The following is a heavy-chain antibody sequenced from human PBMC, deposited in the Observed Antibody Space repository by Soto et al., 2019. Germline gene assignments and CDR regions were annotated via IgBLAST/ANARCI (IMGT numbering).Heavy chain of an antibody. D-gene: IGHD2-8*01. J-gene: IGHJ3*01. CDR1: AGSISTIDYY. CDR3: ARSAQWDGFDP. Sequence: QVQLQESGPGLVRPSQTLSLTCTVSAGSISTIDYYWSWIRQHPEKGLEWIGYISYSGSTFYHSSLKSRVTISLDTSKQQFSLTLTSVTAADTAVYYCARSAQWDGFDPWGQGTMVTVST. CDR2: ISYSGST. V-gene: IGHV4-31*03.